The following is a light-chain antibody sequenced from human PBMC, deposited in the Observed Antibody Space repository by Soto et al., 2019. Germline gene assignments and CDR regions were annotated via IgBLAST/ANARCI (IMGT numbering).Light chain of an antibody. V-gene: IGKV1-5*03. J-gene: IGKJ1*01. Sequence: DIQMTQSPSTLSASVGDRVTITCRASQSISSWLAWYQQKPGKAPKLLILKASSLESGAPSRFSGSGSGTEFTLTISSLQPDDFATYYCQQYNSYWTFGQGTKVEIK. CDR1: QSISSW. CDR3: QQYNSYWT. CDR2: KAS.